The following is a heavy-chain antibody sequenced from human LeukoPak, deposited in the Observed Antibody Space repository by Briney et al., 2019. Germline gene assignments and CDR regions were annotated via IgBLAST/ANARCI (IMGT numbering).Heavy chain of an antibody. CDR2: INDGSTTI. V-gene: IGHV3-48*01. CDR3: ARDKGGPDY. Sequence: GSLRLSCAASGFTFSSYSMNWVRQAPGKGLELISYINDGSTTIYYADSVKGRFTISRDNAKNSLYLQMNSLRAEDTAVYYCARDKGGPDYWGQGTLVTVSS. CDR1: GFTFSSYS. J-gene: IGHJ4*02. D-gene: IGHD2-15*01.